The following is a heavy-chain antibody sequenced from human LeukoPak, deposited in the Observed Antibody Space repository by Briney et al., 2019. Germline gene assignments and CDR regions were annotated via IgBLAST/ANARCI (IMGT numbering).Heavy chain of an antibody. CDR2: ISYDGSNK. D-gene: IGHD3-3*01. Sequence: PGGSLRLSCAASGFTFSSYGMHWVRQAPGKGLEWVAVISYDGSNKYYADSVKGRFTISRDNSKNTLYLQMNSLRAEDTAVYYCAKATFGVVTNYYMDVWGKGTTVTVSS. CDR3: AKATFGVVTNYYMDV. V-gene: IGHV3-30*18. CDR1: GFTFSSYG. J-gene: IGHJ6*03.